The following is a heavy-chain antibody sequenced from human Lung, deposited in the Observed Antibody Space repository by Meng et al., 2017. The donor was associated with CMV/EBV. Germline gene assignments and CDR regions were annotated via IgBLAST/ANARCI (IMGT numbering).Heavy chain of an antibody. D-gene: IGHD6-19*01. CDR3: ARVLLEVRGWYYQGMDV. CDR2: ISSSYAV. J-gene: IGHJ6*02. V-gene: IGHV3-69-1*01. CDR1: GLRFSDYY. Sequence: ESXKISXAASGLRFSDYYMTWIRQAPGKGLEWVSYISSSYAVDYADSLKGRFTISRDNAKNSLYLQMNSLRVEDTAVYYCARVLLEVRGWYYQGMDVWGQGTTVTVSS.